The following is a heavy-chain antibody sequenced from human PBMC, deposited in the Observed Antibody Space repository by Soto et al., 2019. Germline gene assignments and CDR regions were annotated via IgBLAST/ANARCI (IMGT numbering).Heavy chain of an antibody. J-gene: IGHJ6*02. V-gene: IGHV1-69*12. Sequence: QVQLVQSGAEVKKPGSSVKVSCKASGGTFSSYAISWVRQAPGQGLEWMGGIIPIFGTANYAKKFQGRVTITADESTSTAYMELSSLRSEDTAVYYCARDRSSLSFYGMDVWGQGTTVTVSS. D-gene: IGHD6-6*01. CDR3: ARDRSSLSFYGMDV. CDR1: GGTFSSYA. CDR2: IIPIFGTA.